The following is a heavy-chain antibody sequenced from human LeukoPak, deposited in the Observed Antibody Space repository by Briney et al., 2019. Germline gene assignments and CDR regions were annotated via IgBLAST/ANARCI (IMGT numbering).Heavy chain of an antibody. CDR3: ARGGPYYDSSGYYYN. CDR2: ISSSGSTI. D-gene: IGHD3-22*01. V-gene: IGHV3-48*03. CDR1: GFTFSSYE. J-gene: IGHJ4*02. Sequence: PGGSLRLSCAASGFTFSSYEMNWVRQAPGKGLEWVSYISSSGSTIYYADSVKGRFTISRDNAKNSLYLQMNSLRAADTAVYYCARGGPYYDSSGYYYNWGQGTLVTVSS.